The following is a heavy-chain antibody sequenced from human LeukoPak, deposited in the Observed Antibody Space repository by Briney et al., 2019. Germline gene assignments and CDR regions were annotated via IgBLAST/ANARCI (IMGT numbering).Heavy chain of an antibody. CDR3: ASLTYCSSTSCYVFSDY. V-gene: IGHV4-34*01. Sequence: SETLSLTCAVYGGSFSEYYWSWIRQPPGKGLEWIGEINHSGSTNYNPSLKSRVTISVDTSKNQFSLKLSSVTAADTAVYYCASLTYCSSTSCYVFSDYWGQGTLVTVSS. CDR1: GGSFSEYY. J-gene: IGHJ4*02. CDR2: INHSGST. D-gene: IGHD2-2*01.